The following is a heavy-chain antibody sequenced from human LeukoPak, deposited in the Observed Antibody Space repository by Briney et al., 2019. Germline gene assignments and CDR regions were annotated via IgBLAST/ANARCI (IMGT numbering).Heavy chain of an antibody. J-gene: IGHJ4*02. D-gene: IGHD6-19*01. CDR1: GFTVSSNY. V-gene: IGHV3-53*01. Sequence: GGSLRLSCAASGFTVSSNYMSWVRQAPGMGLEWVSVIYSGGSTYYADSVKGRFTISRDNSKNTPYLQMNSLRAEDTAVYYCASSSGWSSLDYWGQGTLVTVSS. CDR2: IYSGGST. CDR3: ASSSGWSSLDY.